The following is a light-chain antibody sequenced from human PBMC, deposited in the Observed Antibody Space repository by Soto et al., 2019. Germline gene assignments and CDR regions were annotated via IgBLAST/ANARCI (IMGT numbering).Light chain of an antibody. J-gene: IGKJ1*01. CDR2: GAY. CDR3: QHYNYWPPKT. CDR1: QSVGNN. V-gene: IGKV3-15*01. Sequence: EIVMTQSPATLSVSPGERTTLSCRASQSVGNNLAWYQQKPCQAPRLLIYGAYTRATGIPARFSGSGSGTDFTLTISSLQSEDFAVYYCQHYNYWPPKTFGQGTKVDIK.